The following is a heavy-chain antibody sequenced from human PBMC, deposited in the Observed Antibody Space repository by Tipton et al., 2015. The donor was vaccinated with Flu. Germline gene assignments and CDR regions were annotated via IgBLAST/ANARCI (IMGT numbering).Heavy chain of an antibody. CDR3: AGGGDGYTPIDY. D-gene: IGHD5-24*01. CDR2: TNTSGSN. Sequence: TLSLTCTVSGGSISSGSYYWSWLRQPAGKGLEGIGRTNTSGSNNYNLNLKSRVTISADTSKNQFSLKLSTATAADTAVYYWAGGGDGYTPIDYWGQGTLVTVSS. J-gene: IGHJ4*02. V-gene: IGHV4-61*02. CDR1: GGSISSGSYY.